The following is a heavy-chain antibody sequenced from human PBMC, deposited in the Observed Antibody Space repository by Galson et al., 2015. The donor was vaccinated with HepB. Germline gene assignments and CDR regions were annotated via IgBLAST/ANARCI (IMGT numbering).Heavy chain of an antibody. CDR1: GFTFSTHG. D-gene: IGHD6-13*01. J-gene: IGHJ4*02. CDR3: ARGGSWSGVH. CDR2: VSSDGSGK. Sequence: SLRLSCAASGFTFSTHGMHWVRQAPGKGLQWVAAVSSDGSGKYYVDSVKGRFTISRDNSHNTLYLQMNSLRAEDTAVYYCARGGSWSGVHWGQGTLVTVSS. V-gene: IGHV3-30*03.